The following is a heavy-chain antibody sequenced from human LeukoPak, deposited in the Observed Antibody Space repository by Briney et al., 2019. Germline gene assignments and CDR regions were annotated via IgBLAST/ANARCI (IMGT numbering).Heavy chain of an antibody. D-gene: IGHD1-26*01. Sequence: GGSLGLSCAASGFSFSSYSMNWVRQAPGKGLEWVSSITYGSSYIYYADSVKGRFTISRDNAESSLYLQMNTLRAEDTAVYYCAGGSYSVFDYWGQGTLVTVSS. J-gene: IGHJ4*02. CDR2: ITYGSSYI. CDR1: GFSFSSYS. CDR3: AGGSYSVFDY. V-gene: IGHV3-21*01.